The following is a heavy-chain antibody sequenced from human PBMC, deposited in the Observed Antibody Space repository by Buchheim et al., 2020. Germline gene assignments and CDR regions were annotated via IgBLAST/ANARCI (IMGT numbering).Heavy chain of an antibody. Sequence: QVQLVESGGGVVQPGRSLRLSCAASGFTFSSYGMHWVRQAPGKGLEWVAVISYDGSNKYYADSVKGRFTISRDNSKNTLYLQMNSLRAEDTAVYYCAKDASRSRITIFGVVTTNLGNYYYGMDVWGQGTT. D-gene: IGHD3-3*01. V-gene: IGHV3-30*18. CDR3: AKDASRSRITIFGVVTTNLGNYYYGMDV. CDR2: ISYDGSNK. CDR1: GFTFSSYG. J-gene: IGHJ6*02.